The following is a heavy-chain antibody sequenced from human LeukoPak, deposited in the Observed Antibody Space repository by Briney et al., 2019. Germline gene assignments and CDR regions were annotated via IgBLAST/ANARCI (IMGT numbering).Heavy chain of an antibody. CDR1: GETLTEFS. D-gene: IGHD3-10*01. CDR2: FDPEDGET. J-gene: IGHJ4*02. V-gene: IGHV1-24*01. CDR3: ATWVRDYGSGSLDY. Sequence: ASVKGSCKVSGETLTEFSMDWVRQGPGKGVGWMGGFDPEDGETIYAQKFQGRVTMTEDTSTDTAYMELSSLRSEDTAVYYCATWVRDYGSGSLDYWGQGTLVTVSS.